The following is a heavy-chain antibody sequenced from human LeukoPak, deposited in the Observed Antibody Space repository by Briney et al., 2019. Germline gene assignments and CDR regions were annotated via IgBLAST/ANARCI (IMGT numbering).Heavy chain of an antibody. CDR3: ARGPYSSGWLDY. V-gene: IGHV1-69*01. CDR2: IIPIFGTA. J-gene: IGHJ4*02. CDR1: GGTFSSYA. Sequence: SVKVSCKASGGTFSSYAISWVRQAPGQGLEWMGGIIPIFGTANYAQKFQGRVTITADESTSTAYMELSSLRSEDTAVYYCARGPYSSGWLDYWGQGTLVTVSS. D-gene: IGHD6-19*01.